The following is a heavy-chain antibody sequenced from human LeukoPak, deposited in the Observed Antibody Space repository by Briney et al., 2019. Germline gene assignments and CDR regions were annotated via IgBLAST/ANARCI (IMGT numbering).Heavy chain of an antibody. CDR3: ARERGYCSGSGCYGSDY. V-gene: IGHV1-46*01. CDR2: VNPTSGVS. J-gene: IGHJ4*02. CDR1: GYTFVTSD. Sequence: GASVKASCKASGYTFVTSDIRWVRQAPGQGLEWMGKVNPTSGVSTYAQKFQGRVTMTRDTSTSTVYMELSSLRSDDAAVYFCARERGYCSGSGCYGSDYWGQGTLVTVSS. D-gene: IGHD2-2*01.